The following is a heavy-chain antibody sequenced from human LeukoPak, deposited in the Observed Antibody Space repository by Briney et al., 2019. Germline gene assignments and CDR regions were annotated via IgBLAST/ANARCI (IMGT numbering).Heavy chain of an antibody. J-gene: IGHJ6*02. CDR1: GYTFSSYG. Sequence: ASVKVSCKASGYTFSSYGISWVRQAPGQGLEWMGWINPNSGGTNYAQKFQGWVTMTRDTSISTAYMELSRLRSDDTAVYYCARGAPMVRGVIIHYYYGMDVWGQGTTVTVSS. CDR3: ARGAPMVRGVIIHYYYGMDV. V-gene: IGHV1-2*04. D-gene: IGHD3-10*01. CDR2: INPNSGGT.